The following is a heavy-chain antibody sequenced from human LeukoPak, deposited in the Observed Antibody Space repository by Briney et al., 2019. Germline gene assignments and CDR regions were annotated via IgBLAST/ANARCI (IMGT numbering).Heavy chain of an antibody. Sequence: GGSLRLSCAASGFTFSSYSMNWVRQAPGKGLEWVSSISSSSSYIYYADSVKGRFTISRDNAKSSLYLQMNSLRAEDTAVYYCARGINDRAGDYWGQGTLVTVSS. CDR3: ARGINDRAGDY. CDR2: ISSSSSYI. J-gene: IGHJ4*02. D-gene: IGHD3-22*01. V-gene: IGHV3-21*01. CDR1: GFTFSSYS.